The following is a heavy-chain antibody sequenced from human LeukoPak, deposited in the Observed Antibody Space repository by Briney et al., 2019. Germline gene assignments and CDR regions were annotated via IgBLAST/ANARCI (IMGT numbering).Heavy chain of an antibody. CDR1: GGSISSGSYC. J-gene: IGHJ4*02. Sequence: PSQTLSLTCTVSGGSISSGSYCWSWIRQPAGKGLEWIGRIYTSGSTNYNPSLKSRVTMSVDTSKNQFSLKLSSVTAADTAVYYCARDQRRGYSGSYSGMDYWGQGTLVTVSS. D-gene: IGHD1-26*01. CDR3: ARDQRRGYSGSYSGMDY. CDR2: IYTSGST. V-gene: IGHV4-61*02.